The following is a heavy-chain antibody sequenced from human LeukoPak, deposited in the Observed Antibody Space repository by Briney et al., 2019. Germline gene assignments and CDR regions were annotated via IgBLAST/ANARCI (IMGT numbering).Heavy chain of an antibody. J-gene: IGHJ4*02. CDR3: ARHGGYPLFDY. CDR1: GFTFNNYW. CDR2: INQNGSEK. Sequence: PGGSLRLSCVASGFTFNNYWMNWVRQAPGKGLEWVAKINQNGSEKFYVDSVKGRFTISRDNAKNSLYLQMNSLRAEDTAVYYCARHGGYPLFDYWGQGTLVTVSS. V-gene: IGHV3-7*05. D-gene: IGHD4-23*01.